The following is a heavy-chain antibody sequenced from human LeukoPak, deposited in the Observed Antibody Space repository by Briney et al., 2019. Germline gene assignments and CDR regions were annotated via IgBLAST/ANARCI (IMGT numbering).Heavy chain of an antibody. CDR2: VNGGNGNT. CDR1: GYTFNTHA. J-gene: IGHJ6*02. Sequence: ASVKLSCKASGYTFNTHAVHWARHAPGQRLEWMGCVNGGNGNTKYSQKIQGRVTITRDTSASTAYMELSSLRSEDTAVYYCARVYSSVPRYYYYGMDVWGQGTTVTVSS. CDR3: ARVYSSVPRYYYYGMDV. D-gene: IGHD6-19*01. V-gene: IGHV1-3*01.